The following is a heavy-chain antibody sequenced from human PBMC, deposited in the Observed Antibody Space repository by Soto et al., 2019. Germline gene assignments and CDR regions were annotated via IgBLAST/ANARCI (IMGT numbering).Heavy chain of an antibody. CDR3: ARGQPPFDY. V-gene: IGHV6-1*01. J-gene: IGHJ4*02. CDR2: TYYRSKWYD. CDR1: GDSVSSHSAA. Sequence: SQTPSLTCSLSGDSVSSHSAALDWVRQSPSRGLEWLGRTYYRSKWYDDYAVPVKSRVTINPDTSKNQFSLQLNSVTPEDTAVYYCARGQPPFDYWGQGTLVTVSS.